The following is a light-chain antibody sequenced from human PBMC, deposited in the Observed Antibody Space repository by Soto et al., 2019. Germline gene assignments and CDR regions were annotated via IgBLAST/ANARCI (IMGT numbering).Light chain of an antibody. Sequence: DIVMTQSPATLSVSPGERATLSCRASQSVSSNFAWYQQNPGQAPRLVIYGASTRATGIPARFSGSGSGTEFTLTISSLQSEDFAGYYCQQYNNWPITFGQGTRLEI. V-gene: IGKV3-15*01. CDR1: QSVSSN. CDR2: GAS. CDR3: QQYNNWPIT. J-gene: IGKJ5*01.